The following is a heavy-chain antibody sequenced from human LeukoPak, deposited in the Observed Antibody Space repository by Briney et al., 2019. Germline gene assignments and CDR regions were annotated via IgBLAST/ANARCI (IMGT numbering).Heavy chain of an antibody. CDR1: GYGSTTYW. Sequence: LGESLKISCKDSGYGSTTYWIGWVRQMPGKGLEWMGIIYPGDSDTRYSPSFQGQVTISADKSISTAYLQWSSLKATDTAMYYCARRSHRGIYVESWGQGTLVTVSS. CDR2: IYPGDSDT. D-gene: IGHD5-24*01. CDR3: ARRSHRGIYVES. V-gene: IGHV5-51*01. J-gene: IGHJ4*02.